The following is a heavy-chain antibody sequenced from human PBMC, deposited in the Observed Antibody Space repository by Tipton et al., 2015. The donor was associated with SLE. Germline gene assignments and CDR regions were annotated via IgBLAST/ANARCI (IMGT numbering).Heavy chain of an antibody. CDR2: ISGSGGST. D-gene: IGHD6-19*01. J-gene: IGHJ4*02. CDR1: GFTFSSYA. V-gene: IGHV3-23*01. Sequence: SLRLSCAASGFTFSSYAMSWVRQAPGKGLEWVSAISGSGGSTYYADSVKGRFTISRDNSKNTLYLQMNNLRAEDTAVYYCARGIAVAGSFDYWGQGTLVTVSS. CDR3: ARGIAVAGSFDY.